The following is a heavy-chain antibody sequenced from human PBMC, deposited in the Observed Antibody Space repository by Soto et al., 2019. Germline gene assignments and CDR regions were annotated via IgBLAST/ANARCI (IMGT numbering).Heavy chain of an antibody. D-gene: IGHD3-9*01. J-gene: IGHJ5*02. Sequence: QVQLVQSGAEVKKPGASVKVSCKASGFTFSNYGITWLRQVPGQGLEWMGWISAYNGNTVHAQEYQGRLTMTTDTSTSTAYMELRSLRPDDTDVYYCARPQNDILTDSYPNYFDPWGQGTLVTVSS. CDR3: ARPQNDILTDSYPNYFDP. V-gene: IGHV1-18*01. CDR2: ISAYNGNT. CDR1: GFTFSNYG.